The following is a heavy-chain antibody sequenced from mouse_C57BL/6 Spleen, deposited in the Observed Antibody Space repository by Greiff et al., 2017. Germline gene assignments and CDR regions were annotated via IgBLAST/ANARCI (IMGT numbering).Heavy chain of an antibody. CDR3: ARSDFIAIAY. Sequence: VMLVESGAELVRPGTSVKVSCKASGYAFTNYLIEWVKQRPGQGLEWIGVINPGSGGTNYNEKFKGKATLTADKSSSTAYMQLSSLTSEDSAVYFCARSDFIAIAYWGQGTLVTVSA. V-gene: IGHV1-54*01. CDR2: INPGSGGT. CDR1: GYAFTNYL. J-gene: IGHJ3*01. D-gene: IGHD1-2*01.